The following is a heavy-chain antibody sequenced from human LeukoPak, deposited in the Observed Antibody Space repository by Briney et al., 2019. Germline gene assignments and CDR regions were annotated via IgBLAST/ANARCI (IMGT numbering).Heavy chain of an antibody. CDR1: GGTFGSYA. V-gene: IGHV1-69*13. Sequence: ASVKVSSKASGGTFGSYAISWVRQAPGQGLEWMGGIIPIFGTANYAQKFQGRVTITADESTSTAYMELGSLRADDTAVYFCASHYYYDSSGYLNYWGQGTLVTVSS. CDR2: IIPIFGTA. CDR3: ASHYYYDSSGYLNY. D-gene: IGHD3-22*01. J-gene: IGHJ4*02.